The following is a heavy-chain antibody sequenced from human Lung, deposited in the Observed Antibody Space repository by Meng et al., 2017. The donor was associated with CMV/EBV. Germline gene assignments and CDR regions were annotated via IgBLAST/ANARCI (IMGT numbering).Heavy chain of an antibody. CDR2: IDNDDGRST. J-gene: IGHJ4*01. Sequence: EVQLVESGGGRIQPGGCLRLSGAVSGFTLRSYWMHWVRQAPGKGLEWVSRIDNDDGRSTSYADSVKGRFTISRDSAKNTLYLQMNSLRVEDTAVYYCARGLQESLGWEMGYWGLGTLVTVSS. CDR1: GFTLRSYW. CDR3: ARGLQESLGWEMGY. V-gene: IGHV3-74*01. D-gene: IGHD1-26*01.